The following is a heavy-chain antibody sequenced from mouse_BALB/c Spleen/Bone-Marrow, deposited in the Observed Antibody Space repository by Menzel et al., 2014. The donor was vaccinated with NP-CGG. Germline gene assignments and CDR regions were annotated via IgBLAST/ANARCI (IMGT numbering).Heavy chain of an antibody. CDR3: AKQDYYRYDYAMDY. CDR2: IWGDGST. CDR1: GFSLTSYG. V-gene: IGHV2-3*01. D-gene: IGHD2-14*01. J-gene: IGHJ4*01. Sequence: VQLQQSGTGLVAPSQSLSITCTVSGFSLTSYGVVWVRQPPGKGLEWLGVIWGDGSTNYRSALISRLSISKDNSKSQVFLKLNSLQTDDTATYYCAKQDYYRYDYAMDYWGQGTSVTVSS.